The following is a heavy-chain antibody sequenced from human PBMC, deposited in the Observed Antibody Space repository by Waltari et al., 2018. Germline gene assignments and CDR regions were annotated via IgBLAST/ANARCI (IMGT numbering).Heavy chain of an antibody. Sequence: EVQVLESGGGLVQPGGSLRLSCVASGFTFSSYWMHWVRRVPGKGLTWVAHINSDGTGTTYADSVKGRFTVSRDNAKSTLFLQMTSLRAEDTAVYFCVRDDPGYGLDVWGQGTTVTVSS. D-gene: IGHD7-27*01. CDR1: GFTFSSYW. V-gene: IGHV3-74*03. CDR3: VRDDPGYGLDV. CDR2: INSDGTGT. J-gene: IGHJ6*02.